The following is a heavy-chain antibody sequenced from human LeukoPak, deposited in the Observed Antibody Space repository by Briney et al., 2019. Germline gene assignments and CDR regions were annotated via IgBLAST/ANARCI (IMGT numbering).Heavy chain of an antibody. CDR1: GFTFSTYG. V-gene: IGHV3-33*01. CDR2: IWYDGSNK. CDR3: ARAYYGSGSNYYYGMDV. D-gene: IGHD3-10*01. J-gene: IGHJ6*02. Sequence: GGSLRLSCAASGFTFSTYGMHWVRRAPGKGLEWVAVIWYDGSNKYYADSVKGRFTISRDNSKNTLYLQMNSLRAEDTAVYYCARAYYGSGSNYYYGMDVWGQGTTVTVSS.